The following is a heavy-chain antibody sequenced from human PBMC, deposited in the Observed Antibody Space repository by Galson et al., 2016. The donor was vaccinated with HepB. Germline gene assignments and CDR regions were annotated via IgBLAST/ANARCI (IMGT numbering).Heavy chain of an antibody. Sequence: SLRLSCAASGFTFTNAWMTWVRQAPGRGLEWVGHIKNKVDGGTTDYAAPVKDRFTISRDDSTDTLFLQMNSLKTEDTAIYYCSRAVITPGLDLWGQGTLVTGSS. J-gene: IGHJ5*02. CDR1: GFTFTNAW. D-gene: IGHD4-23*01. V-gene: IGHV3-15*01. CDR3: SRAVITPGLDL. CDR2: IKNKVDGGTT.